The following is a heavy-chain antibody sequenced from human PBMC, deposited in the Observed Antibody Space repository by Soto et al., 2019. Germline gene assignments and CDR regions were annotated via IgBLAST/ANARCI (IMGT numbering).Heavy chain of an antibody. CDR2: ISGSGGST. V-gene: IGHV3-23*01. CDR1: GFPFSSYA. J-gene: IGHJ4*02. CDR3: AKPGREYSSSFDY. D-gene: IGHD6-13*01. Sequence: PGGSLRLSCSASGFPFSSYAMSLVRQAPGKGLEWVSAISGSGGSTYYADSVKGRFTTSRDNSKNTLYLQMNSLRAEDTAVYYCAKPGREYSSSFDYWGQGTLVTVSS.